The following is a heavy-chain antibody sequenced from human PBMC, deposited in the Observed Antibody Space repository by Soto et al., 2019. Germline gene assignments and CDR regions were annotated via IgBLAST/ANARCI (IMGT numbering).Heavy chain of an antibody. D-gene: IGHD3-16*01. J-gene: IGHJ2*01. CDR1: GFIFSDYA. V-gene: IGHV3-23*01. Sequence: EVQLLESGGGLARPGGSLRLSCVASGFIFSDYAMTWVRQAPGKGLECVATISASGGNIEYTDSLKGRFTISRDNSKNTLYLQLNGLTADDTAVHYCAKVAGGLGYFDLWGRGTLVTVSS. CDR2: ISASGGNI. CDR3: AKVAGGLGYFDL.